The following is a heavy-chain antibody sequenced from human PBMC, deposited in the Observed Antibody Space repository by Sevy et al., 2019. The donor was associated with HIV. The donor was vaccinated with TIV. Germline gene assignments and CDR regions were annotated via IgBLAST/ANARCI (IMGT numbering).Heavy chain of an antibody. V-gene: IGHV1-18*01. Sequence: ASVKVSCKASGYTFTSYGISWVRQAPGQGLEWMGWISAYNGNTNYAQKLQGRVTMTTDTSTSTANMELRSLRSDDTAVYYCARVSAAAGMYYYYYGMDVWGQGTTVTVSS. CDR1: GYTFTSYG. J-gene: IGHJ6*02. D-gene: IGHD6-13*01. CDR2: ISAYNGNT. CDR3: ARVSAAAGMYYYYYGMDV.